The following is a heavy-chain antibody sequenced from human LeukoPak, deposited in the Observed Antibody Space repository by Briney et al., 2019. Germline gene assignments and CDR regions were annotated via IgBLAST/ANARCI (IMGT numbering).Heavy chain of an antibody. CDR2: IIPIFGTA. J-gene: IGHJ3*02. CDR3: ARDRPRRVGATTGQDAFDI. CDR1: GGTFIIYA. V-gene: IGHV1-69*06. D-gene: IGHD1-26*01. Sequence: SVKVSFKASGGTFIIYAISWVRQAPGQGGEWMGGIIPIFGTANYTQKFQGRVTITADKSTSTAYMELSSLRSEDTAVYYCARDRPRRVGATTGQDAFDIWGQGTMATVSS.